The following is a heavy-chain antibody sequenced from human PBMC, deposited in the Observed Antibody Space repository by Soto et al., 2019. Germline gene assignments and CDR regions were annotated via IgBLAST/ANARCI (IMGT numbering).Heavy chain of an antibody. CDR3: ARGGGAYWYFDL. CDR1: GGSISIYY. V-gene: IGHV4-59*01. J-gene: IGHJ2*01. CDR2: VSYRGST. Sequence: QVQLQESGPGLVKPSVTLSLTCTVSGGSISIYYWSWIRQPPGKGLDWIGYVSYRGSTNYNPSLKSRVTLSVDTSKNQFSLNLSSMTAADTAVYYCARGGGAYWYFDLWGRGTLVAVSS. D-gene: IGHD1-26*01.